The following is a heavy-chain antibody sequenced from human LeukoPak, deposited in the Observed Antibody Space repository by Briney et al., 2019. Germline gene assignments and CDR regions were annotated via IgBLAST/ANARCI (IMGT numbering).Heavy chain of an antibody. J-gene: IGHJ5*02. D-gene: IGHD5-24*01. Sequence: SETLSLTCTVSGGSISSYYWSWIRQPPGKGLEWIGYIYYSGGTNYNPSLKSRVTISVDTSKNQFSLKLSSVTAADTAVYYCARDLRDGYNFWFDPWGQGTLVTVSS. CDR2: IYYSGGT. CDR3: ARDLRDGYNFWFDP. V-gene: IGHV4-59*01. CDR1: GGSISSYY.